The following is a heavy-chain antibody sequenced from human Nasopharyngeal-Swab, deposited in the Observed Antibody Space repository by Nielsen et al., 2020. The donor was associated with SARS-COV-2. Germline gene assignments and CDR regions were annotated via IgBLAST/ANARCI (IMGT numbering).Heavy chain of an antibody. CDR3: AGIPYGGGHSSYGWFDL. CDR1: AASVTTYY. Sequence: AEILSSTCTVSAASVTTYYWGWIRQSPGKGLEWIAYITDTGRTKYNPSLETRVTISQDTSRTRFSLRLTSVTAAETAMYYCAGIPYGGGHSSYGWFDLWGQGILVTVSS. V-gene: IGHV4-59*02. D-gene: IGHD2-21*02. J-gene: IGHJ5*02. CDR2: ITDTGRT.